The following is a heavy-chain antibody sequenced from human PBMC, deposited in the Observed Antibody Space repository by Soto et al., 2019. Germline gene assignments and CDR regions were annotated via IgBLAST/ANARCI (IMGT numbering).Heavy chain of an antibody. D-gene: IGHD4-4*01. V-gene: IGHV3-30*18. Sequence: GGSLRLSCAASGFTFSSHAVSWVRQAPGKGLEWVAVISYDGSSKYYADSVKGRLTISRDNSKNTLYLQMNSLRAADTAVYYCAKVSGTLQYFDYWGQGTLVTVS. CDR2: ISYDGSSK. J-gene: IGHJ4*02. CDR1: GFTFSSHA. CDR3: AKVSGTLQYFDY.